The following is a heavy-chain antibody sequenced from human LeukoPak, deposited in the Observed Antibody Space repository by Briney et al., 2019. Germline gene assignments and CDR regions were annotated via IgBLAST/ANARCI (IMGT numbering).Heavy chain of an antibody. Sequence: GRSLRLSCAASGFTFSSYAMHRVRQAPGKGLEWVAVISYDGSNKYYVDSVKGRFTISRDNSKNTLYLQMNSLRAEDTAMYYCARGQWLPVFDFWGQGTLVTVSS. D-gene: IGHD3-22*01. CDR3: ARGQWLPVFDF. CDR1: GFTFSSYA. CDR2: ISYDGSNK. J-gene: IGHJ4*02. V-gene: IGHV3-30*03.